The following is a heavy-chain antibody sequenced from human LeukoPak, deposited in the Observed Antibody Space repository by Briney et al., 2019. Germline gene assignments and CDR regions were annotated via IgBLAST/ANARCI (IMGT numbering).Heavy chain of an antibody. Sequence: PSETLSLTCTVSGGSISSYYWSWIRPPAGKGLEWSGRIYTSGSANYNPPLKSRVTMSVDTPKNQFSLKRSSVTAADTAVYYCAIDRNDYVWGSYHLYWGQGTLVTVSS. CDR1: GGSISSYY. J-gene: IGHJ4*02. CDR2: IYTSGSA. CDR3: AIDRNDYVWGSYHLY. V-gene: IGHV4-4*07. D-gene: IGHD3-16*02.